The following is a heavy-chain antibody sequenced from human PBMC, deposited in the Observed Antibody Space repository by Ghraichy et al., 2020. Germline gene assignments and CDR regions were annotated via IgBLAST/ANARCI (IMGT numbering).Heavy chain of an antibody. J-gene: IGHJ6*04. Sequence: GESLNISCAASGFTVSSNYMSWVRQAPGKGLEWVSVIYSGGSTYYADSVKGRFTISRDNSKNTLYLQMNSLRAEDTAVYYCAREGCSGGSCYSVIDVWGKGTTVTVSS. D-gene: IGHD2-15*01. CDR2: IYSGGST. CDR3: AREGCSGGSCYSVIDV. V-gene: IGHV3-53*01. CDR1: GFTVSSNY.